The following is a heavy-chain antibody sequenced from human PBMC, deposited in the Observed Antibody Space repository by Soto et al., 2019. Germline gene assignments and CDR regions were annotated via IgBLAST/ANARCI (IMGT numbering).Heavy chain of an antibody. CDR3: ARVGRDIVVVVAAYDAFDI. CDR2: IYYSGST. V-gene: IGHV4-31*02. D-gene: IGHD2-15*01. CDR1: GGSISSGGYY. J-gene: IGHJ3*02. Sequence: PSETLSLTCTVSGGSISSGGYYWSWIRQHPGKGLEWIGYIYYSGSTYYSPSLKSRVTISVDTSKNQFSLKLSSVTAADTAVYYCARVGRDIVVVVAAYDAFDIWGQGTMVTVSS.